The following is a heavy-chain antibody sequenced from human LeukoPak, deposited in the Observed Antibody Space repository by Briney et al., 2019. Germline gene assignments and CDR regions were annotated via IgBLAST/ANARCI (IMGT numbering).Heavy chain of an antibody. CDR3: ARENCSGGSCYQQNYDSSGYVDY. CDR2: IYYSGST. Sequence: PSETLSLTCTVSGGSISSYYWSWIRQPPGKGLEWIGYIYYSGSTYYNPSLKSRVTISVDTSKNQFSLKLSSVTAADTAVYYCARENCSGGSCYQQNYDSSGYVDYWGQGTLVTVSS. CDR1: GGSISSYY. J-gene: IGHJ4*02. D-gene: IGHD2-15*01. V-gene: IGHV4-59*12.